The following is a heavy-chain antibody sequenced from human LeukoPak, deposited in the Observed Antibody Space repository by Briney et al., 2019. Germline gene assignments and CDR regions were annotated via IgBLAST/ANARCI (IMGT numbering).Heavy chain of an antibody. Sequence: ASVKVSCKASGYTFTGYYLHWVRQAPGQGLEWMGWINPSGGSTSYAQKFQGRVTMTRDMSTSTVYMELSSLRSEDTAVYYCARDRWDIVAPLDYWGQGTLVTVSS. CDR1: GYTFTGYY. V-gene: IGHV1-46*01. CDR2: INPSGGST. J-gene: IGHJ4*02. D-gene: IGHD5-12*01. CDR3: ARDRWDIVAPLDY.